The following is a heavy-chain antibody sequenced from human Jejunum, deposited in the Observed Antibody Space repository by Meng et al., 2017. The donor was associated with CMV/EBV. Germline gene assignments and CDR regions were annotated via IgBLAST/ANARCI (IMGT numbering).Heavy chain of an antibody. J-gene: IGHJ4*02. D-gene: IGHD3-22*01. CDR2: LWYDGSRK. V-gene: IGHV3-33*01. CDR3: ARDNDGSSHYSQFDY. CDR1: GFPLYSSG. Sequence: SGFPLYSSGIHWVRQFPGKGLEWVAVLWYDGSRKYFADSVQGRFSISRDDSKNTVYLQMNSLRAEDTAVYYCARDNDGSSHYSQFDYWGQGTLVTVSS.